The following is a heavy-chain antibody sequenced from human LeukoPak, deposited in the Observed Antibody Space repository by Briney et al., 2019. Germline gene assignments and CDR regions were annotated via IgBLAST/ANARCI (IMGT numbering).Heavy chain of an antibody. D-gene: IGHD6-13*01. CDR1: GYSFTSYW. V-gene: IGHV5-51*01. CDR3: ASWEGYSSSWPYYFDY. Sequence: GESLKISCKGSGYSFTSYWIGWVRQMPGKGLEWMGIIYPGDSDTRYSPSFQGQVTISADKSISTAYLQWSSLKASDTAMYYCASWEGYSSSWPYYFDYWGQGTLVTVSS. J-gene: IGHJ4*02. CDR2: IYPGDSDT.